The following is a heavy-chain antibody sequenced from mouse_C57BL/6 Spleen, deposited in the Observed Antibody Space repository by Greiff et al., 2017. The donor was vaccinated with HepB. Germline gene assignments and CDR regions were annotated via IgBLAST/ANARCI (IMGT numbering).Heavy chain of an antibody. D-gene: IGHD2-3*01. CDR1: GYTFTSYW. Sequence: QVQLQQPGAELVKPGASVKLSCKASGYTFTSYWMQWVKQRPGQGLEWIGEIDPSDSYTNYNQKLKGKATLTVDTSSSTAYMQLSSLTSEDSAVYYCARLDGYYVAYWGQGTLVTVSA. CDR2: IDPSDSYT. V-gene: IGHV1-50*01. J-gene: IGHJ3*01. CDR3: ARLDGYYVAY.